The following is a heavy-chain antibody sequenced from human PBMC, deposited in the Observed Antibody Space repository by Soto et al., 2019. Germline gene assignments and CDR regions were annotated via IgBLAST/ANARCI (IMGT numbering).Heavy chain of an antibody. CDR2: INAGNGNT. CDR1: GYTFTSYA. D-gene: IGHD2-15*01. Sequence: ASVKVSCKASGYTFTSYAMHWVRQAPGQRLEWMGWINAGNGNTKYSQKFQGRVTITRDTSASTAYMELSSLRSEDTAVYYCARSVGYCSGGSCYILFDYWGKGTLVTVSS. CDR3: ARSVGYCSGGSCYILFDY. V-gene: IGHV1-3*01. J-gene: IGHJ4*02.